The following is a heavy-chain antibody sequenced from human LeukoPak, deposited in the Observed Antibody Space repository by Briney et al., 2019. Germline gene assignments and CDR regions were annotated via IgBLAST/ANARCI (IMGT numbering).Heavy chain of an antibody. CDR3: AKNNATVRYFQH. Sequence: ASVKVSCKASGYTFTSYDVNWVRQATGQGLEWMGWMNPNSGNTGYAQKFQGRVAMTRNTSISTAYMELSSLRSEDTAVYYCAKNNATVRYFQHWGQGTLVTVSS. V-gene: IGHV1-8*01. CDR2: MNPNSGNT. D-gene: IGHD4-17*01. CDR1: GYTFTSYD. J-gene: IGHJ1*01.